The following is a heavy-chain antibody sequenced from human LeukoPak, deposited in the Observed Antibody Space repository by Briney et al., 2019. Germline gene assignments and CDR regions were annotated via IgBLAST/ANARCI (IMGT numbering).Heavy chain of an antibody. CDR1: GGSFSGYY. D-gene: IGHD1-26*01. J-gene: IGHJ4*02. CDR2: INHSGST. V-gene: IGHV4-34*01. CDR3: ASGNYYQDY. Sequence: SETLSLTCAVYGGSFSGYYWSWIRQPPGKGLEWIGEINHSGSTNYNPSLKSRVTISADTSKNQFSLKMNSVTAADTAVYYCASGNYYQDYWGQGTVVTVSP.